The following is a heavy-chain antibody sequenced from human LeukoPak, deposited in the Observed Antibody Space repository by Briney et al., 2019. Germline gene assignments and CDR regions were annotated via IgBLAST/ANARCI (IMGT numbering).Heavy chain of an antibody. CDR2: INSDGTIT. J-gene: IGHJ4*02. D-gene: IGHD2-2*02. CDR1: GFTFSPYW. CDR3: ARGTALQDY. Sequence: GGSLRLSCAASGFTFSPYWMHWVRQVPGEGRVWVSDINSDGTITHYAGSVKGRFTVSRDNAQDMLYLQRNSLRAEDTAVYYCARGTALQDYWGQGTLVTVSS. V-gene: IGHV3-74*01.